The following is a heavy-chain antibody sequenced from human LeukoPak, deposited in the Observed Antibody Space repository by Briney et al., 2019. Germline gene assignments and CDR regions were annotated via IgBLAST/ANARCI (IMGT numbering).Heavy chain of an antibody. CDR3: AKVRYCSSTSCYYFNY. D-gene: IGHD2-2*01. CDR1: GFTFSSYA. Sequence: GWSLRLSCAASGFTFSSYAMSWVRQAPGKGLEWVAAISGSGGSKYYADSVKGRFTISRDNSKNTLYLQMNSLRAEDKAVYYCAKVRYCSSTSCYYFNYWGQGTLVTVSS. CDR2: ISGSGGSK. J-gene: IGHJ4*02. V-gene: IGHV3-23*01.